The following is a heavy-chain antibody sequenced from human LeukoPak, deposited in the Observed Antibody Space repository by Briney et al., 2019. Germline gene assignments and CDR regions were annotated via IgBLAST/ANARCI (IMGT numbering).Heavy chain of an antibody. CDR3: ARHFLADYSNPGYRDV. Sequence: GGSLRLSCAASGFTFSDYYTSWIRQAPGKGLEWVSYISSSGSTIYYADSVKGRLTISRDHAKNSLYLQMNSLKAADTALYYCARHFLADYSNPGYRDVWGKGATVTVSS. D-gene: IGHD4-11*01. V-gene: IGHV3-11*01. J-gene: IGHJ6*03. CDR2: ISSSGSTI. CDR1: GFTFSDYY.